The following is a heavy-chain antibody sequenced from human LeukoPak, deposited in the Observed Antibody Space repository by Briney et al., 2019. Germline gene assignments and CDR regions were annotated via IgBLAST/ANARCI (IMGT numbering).Heavy chain of an antibody. J-gene: IGHJ4*02. CDR3: AGGSLMVRGAIDY. CDR1: GGSISSYY. CDR2: IYYSGST. Sequence: SETLSLTCTVSGGSISSYYWSWIRQPPGKGLEWIGYIYYSGSTNYNPSLKSRVTISVDTSKNQFSLKLSSVTAADTAVYYCAGGSLMVRGAIDYWGQGTLVTVSS. V-gene: IGHV4-59*01. D-gene: IGHD3-10*01.